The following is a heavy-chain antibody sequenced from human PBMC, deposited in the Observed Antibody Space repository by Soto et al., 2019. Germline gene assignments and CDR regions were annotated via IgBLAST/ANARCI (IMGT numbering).Heavy chain of an antibody. CDR3: AKRWSRVRSYDYMDV. CDR1: GFTFSSYA. D-gene: IGHD3-16*01. CDR2: ISGSGGST. V-gene: IGHV3-23*01. Sequence: EVQLLESGGGLVQPGGSLRLSCAASGFTFSSYAMSWVRQAPGKGLEWVSAISGSGGSTYYADSVKGRFTISRDNSKNTLYLQMNSLRAEDTAVYYCAKRWSRVRSYDYMDVWGKGTTVTVPS. J-gene: IGHJ6*03.